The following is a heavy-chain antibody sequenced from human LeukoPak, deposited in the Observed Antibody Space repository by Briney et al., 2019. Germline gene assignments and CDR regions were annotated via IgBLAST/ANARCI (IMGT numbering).Heavy chain of an antibody. Sequence: GGSLTLSCAASGFTFSNYWINWVRQAPGKGLEWVSSISSSSSYIYYADSVKGRFTISRDNAKNSLYLQMNSLRAEDTAVYYCASGCSTSCNIRHPFDYWGQGTLVTVSS. J-gene: IGHJ4*02. V-gene: IGHV3-21*01. CDR2: ISSSSSYI. D-gene: IGHD2-2*02. CDR3: ASGCSTSCNIRHPFDY. CDR1: GFTFSNYW.